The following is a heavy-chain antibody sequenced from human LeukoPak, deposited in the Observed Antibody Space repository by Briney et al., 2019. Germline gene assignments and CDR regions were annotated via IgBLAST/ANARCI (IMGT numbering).Heavy chain of an antibody. Sequence: ASVKVSCKASGYTFTSYGISWVRQAPGQGLEGMGWISGYNGNTNYAQKLQGRVTMTTDTSTSTAYMELRSLRSDDTAVYYCALLGYCSGGNCYPIDYWGQGTLVTVSS. CDR1: GYTFTSYG. D-gene: IGHD2-15*01. CDR3: ALLGYCSGGNCYPIDY. V-gene: IGHV1-18*01. J-gene: IGHJ4*02. CDR2: ISGYNGNT.